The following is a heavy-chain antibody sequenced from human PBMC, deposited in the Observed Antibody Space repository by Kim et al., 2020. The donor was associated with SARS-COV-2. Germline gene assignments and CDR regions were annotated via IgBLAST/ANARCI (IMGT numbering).Heavy chain of an antibody. Sequence: ASVKVSCKASGYSFTDYYMHWVRQAPGQGLGWMGWVNPNSGGTNYAQKFQGRVTMTRDTSVSTAYMELSRLRFDDTAVYYCARDPGSSWYRERFDYWGPG. D-gene: IGHD6-13*01. CDR2: VNPNSGGT. V-gene: IGHV1-2*02. J-gene: IGHJ4*02. CDR1: GYSFTDYY. CDR3: ARDPGSSWYRERFDY.